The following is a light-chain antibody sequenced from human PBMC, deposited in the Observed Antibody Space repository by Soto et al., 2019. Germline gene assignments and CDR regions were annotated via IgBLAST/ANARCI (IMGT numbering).Light chain of an antibody. CDR2: GAS. Sequence: EMVMTQSPATLSVSPGERATLSCRASQSAGTYLAWYQQKPGQAPRLLIYGASSRATGIPDRFSGSGSGTDFTLTISRLEPEDFAVYYCQQYGSSPLTFGGGTKVDIK. CDR1: QSAGTY. J-gene: IGKJ4*01. CDR3: QQYGSSPLT. V-gene: IGKV3-20*01.